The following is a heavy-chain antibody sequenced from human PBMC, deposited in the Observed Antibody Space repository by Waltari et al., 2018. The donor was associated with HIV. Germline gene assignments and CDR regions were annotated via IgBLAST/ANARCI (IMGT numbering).Heavy chain of an antibody. V-gene: IGHV4-39*01. CDR2: IYYRRST. D-gene: IGHD3-22*01. CDR1: GGSISSSSYY. J-gene: IGHJ3*02. Sequence: QLQLQESGPGLVKPSETLSLTCTVSGGSISSSSYYWGWIRQPPGKGLEWIGSIYYRRSTYYNPSLKIGVTIAVDTSKNQFSLKLSSVTAADTAVYYCARRGSSGYYPPGAFDIWGQGTMVTVSS. CDR3: ARRGSSGYYPPGAFDI.